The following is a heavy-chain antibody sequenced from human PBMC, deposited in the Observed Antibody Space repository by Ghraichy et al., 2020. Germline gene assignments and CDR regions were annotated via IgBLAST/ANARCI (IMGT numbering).Heavy chain of an antibody. V-gene: IGHV4-59*11. CDR3: AREKWLSPNAFDL. CDR1: GDSITNHY. CDR2: IYYRGST. Sequence: TLSLTCTVSGDSITNHYWSWVRQPPGKGLEWIGFIYYRGSTSSNPSLKNRVTISVDTSKREIYLRLNSVTAADTAVYYCAREKWLSPNAFDLWGQGTLVTVSS. D-gene: IGHD6-19*01. J-gene: IGHJ3*01.